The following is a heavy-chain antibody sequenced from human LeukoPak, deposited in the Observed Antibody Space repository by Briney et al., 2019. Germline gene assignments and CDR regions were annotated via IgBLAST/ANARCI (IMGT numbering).Heavy chain of an antibody. V-gene: IGHV4-34*01. CDR2: INHSGST. Sequence: PSETLSLTCAVYGESFSGYYWSWIRQPPGKGLEWIGEINHSGSTNYNPSLKSRVTISVDTSKNQFSLKLSSVTAADTAVYYCARGFRGYFDYWGQGTLVTVSS. CDR3: ARGFRGYFDY. CDR1: GESFSGYY. J-gene: IGHJ4*02.